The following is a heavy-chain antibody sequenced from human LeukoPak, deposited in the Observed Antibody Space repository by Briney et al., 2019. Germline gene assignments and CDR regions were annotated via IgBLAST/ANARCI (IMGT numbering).Heavy chain of an antibody. CDR2: VIPNSGGT. D-gene: IGHD2-8*02. CDR1: GYTFTSYY. Sequence: ASVKVSCKASGYTFTSYYMHWVRQAPGQGLEWMGWVIPNSGGTNSAQKFQGRVTMTRDTSINTAYMELSSLRSDDTAVYYCARGTVLFSLDYWGQGTLLIVSS. CDR3: ARGTVLFSLDY. J-gene: IGHJ4*02. V-gene: IGHV1-2*02.